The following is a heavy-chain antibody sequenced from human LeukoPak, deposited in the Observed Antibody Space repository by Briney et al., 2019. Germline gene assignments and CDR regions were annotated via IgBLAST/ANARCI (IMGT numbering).Heavy chain of an antibody. CDR3: ARVGVGNSYGFFDY. Sequence: GASVKVSCKAAGYTFTAYYMHWVRQAPGQGLEWMGWMNPHTGDTNYAQNFQGRVTMTRDTSISTAYTELSRLRSDDTAVYYCARVGVGNSYGFFDYWGQGTLVTVSS. V-gene: IGHV1-2*02. CDR1: GYTFTAYY. CDR2: MNPHTGDT. J-gene: IGHJ4*02. D-gene: IGHD5-18*01.